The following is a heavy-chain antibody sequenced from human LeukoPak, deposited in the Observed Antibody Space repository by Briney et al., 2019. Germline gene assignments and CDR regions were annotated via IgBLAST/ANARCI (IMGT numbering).Heavy chain of an antibody. V-gene: IGHV4-39*01. CDR3: ARHRYYFDY. J-gene: IGHJ4*02. CDR2: IYYSAST. Sequence: SETLSLTCTVSGGSISSSSYYWGWIRQPPGKGLEWIGSIYYSASTYYNPSLKSRVTISVDTSKNQFSLKLNSVTAADTAVYYCARHRYYFDYWGQGTLVTVSS. CDR1: GGSISSSSYY.